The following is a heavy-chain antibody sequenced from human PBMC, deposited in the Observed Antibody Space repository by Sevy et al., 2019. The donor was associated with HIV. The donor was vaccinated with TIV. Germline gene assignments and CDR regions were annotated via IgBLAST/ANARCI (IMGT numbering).Heavy chain of an antibody. CDR2: IRQDGSEK. J-gene: IGHJ6*02. V-gene: IGHV3-7*01. CDR3: AKSYFGSGTSYGMDL. D-gene: IGHD3-10*01. Sequence: GGSLRLSCAVSGFTCRNFWMSWVHQAPGKGLEWVANIRQDGSEKYYVDSVRGRFTISRDNAKNSLFLQLNSLRADDTAIYYCAKSYFGSGTSYGMDLWGRWTTVTVSS. CDR1: GFTCRNFW.